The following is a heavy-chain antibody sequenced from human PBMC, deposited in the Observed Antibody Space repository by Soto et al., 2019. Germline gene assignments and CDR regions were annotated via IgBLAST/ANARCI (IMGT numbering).Heavy chain of an antibody. V-gene: IGHV3-7*01. J-gene: IGHJ6*03. Sequence: HPGGSLRLSCAASGFTFSSYWMSWVRQAPGKGLEWVANIRQDGSEKYYVDSVKGRFTISRDNAKNSRYLQMNSLRAEDTAVYYCARDRSGNWGSVSYYYYYMDVWGKGTTVTVSS. CDR2: IRQDGSEK. D-gene: IGHD7-27*01. CDR1: GFTFSSYW. CDR3: ARDRSGNWGSVSYYYYYMDV.